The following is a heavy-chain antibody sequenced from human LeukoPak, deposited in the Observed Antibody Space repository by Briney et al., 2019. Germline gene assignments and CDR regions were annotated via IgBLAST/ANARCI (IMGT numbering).Heavy chain of an antibody. CDR1: GFTFDDYA. D-gene: IGHD6-13*01. J-gene: IGHJ4*02. V-gene: IGHV3-9*01. CDR3: AKGRSAIAAAAYNY. Sequence: PGGSLRLSCAASGFTFDDYAMHWVRQAPGKGLEWVSSISSNSGSIGYADSVKGRLTISRDNANNSLFLQMNSLRAEDTALYYCAKGRSAIAAAAYNYWGQGTLVTVSS. CDR2: ISSNSGSI.